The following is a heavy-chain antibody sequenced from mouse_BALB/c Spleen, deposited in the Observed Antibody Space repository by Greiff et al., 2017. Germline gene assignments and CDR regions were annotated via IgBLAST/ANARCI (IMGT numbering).Heavy chain of an antibody. CDR1: GYSITSGYY. CDR3: APNWYYAMDY. J-gene: IGHJ4*01. CDR2: ISYDGSN. Sequence: EVQLQESGPGLVKPSQSLSLTCSVTGYSITSGYYWNWIRQFPGNKLEWMGYISYDGSNNYNPSLKNRISITRDTSKNQFFLKLNSVTTEDTATYYCAPNWYYAMDYWGQGTSVTVSS. D-gene: IGHD4-1*02. V-gene: IGHV3-6*02.